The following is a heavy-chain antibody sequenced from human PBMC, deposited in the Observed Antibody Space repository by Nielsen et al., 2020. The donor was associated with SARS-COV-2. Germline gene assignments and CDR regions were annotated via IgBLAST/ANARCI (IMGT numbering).Heavy chain of an antibody. Sequence: GESLKISCPASGFTFGDYAMSWVRQAPGKGLEWVGFIRSKAYGGTTEYAASVKGRFTISRDDSKSIAYLQMNSLKTEDTAVYYCTRDDFWSGFFDYWGQGTLVTVSS. CDR3: TRDDFWSGFFDY. D-gene: IGHD3-3*01. J-gene: IGHJ4*02. V-gene: IGHV3-49*04. CDR2: IRSKAYGGTT. CDR1: GFTFGDYA.